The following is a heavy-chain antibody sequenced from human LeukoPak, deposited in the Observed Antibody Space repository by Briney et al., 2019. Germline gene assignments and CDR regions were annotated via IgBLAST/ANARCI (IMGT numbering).Heavy chain of an antibody. CDR2: ISPYNGKT. CDR3: ARINSYGDYGGVDY. J-gene: IGHJ4*02. D-gene: IGHD4-17*01. CDR1: GYTFIAYG. V-gene: IGHV1-18*01. Sequence: ASVKVSCKGSGYTFIAYGVSWVRQAPGHGRDGMGWISPYNGKTIYTQELQGRVTMTTDTSTSTAYMELRSLRSDETALYYCARINSYGDYGGVDYWGQGTLVTVSS.